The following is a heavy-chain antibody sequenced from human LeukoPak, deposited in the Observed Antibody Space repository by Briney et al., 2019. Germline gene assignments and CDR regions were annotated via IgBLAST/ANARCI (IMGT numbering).Heavy chain of an antibody. CDR3: ATYYYDSSGYYYYYYGMDV. CDR1: GFTVSDNY. J-gene: IGHJ6*02. CDR2: VYSGDNT. D-gene: IGHD3-22*01. V-gene: IGHV3-53*01. Sequence: GGSLRLSCAASGFTVSDNYMSWVRQAPGKGLEWVSVVYSGDNTYYADSVKGRFTISRDNSKNTLYLQMNSLRAEDTAVYYCATYYYDSSGYYYYYYGMDVWGQGTTVTVSS.